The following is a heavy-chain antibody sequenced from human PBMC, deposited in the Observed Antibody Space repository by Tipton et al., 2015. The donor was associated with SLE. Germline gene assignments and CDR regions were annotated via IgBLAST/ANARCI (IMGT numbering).Heavy chain of an antibody. Sequence: TLSLTCTVSGGSISSSSYYWGWIRQPPGKGLEWIGRIYYSGSSYYNPSLKSRVTISVDTSKNQFSLKLSSVTAADTAVYYCARVAQGTLTVYSIDYWGQGTLVTVSS. CDR2: IYYSGSS. J-gene: IGHJ4*02. V-gene: IGHV4-39*07. CDR1: GGSISSSSYY. D-gene: IGHD2-15*01. CDR3: ARVAQGTLTVYSIDY.